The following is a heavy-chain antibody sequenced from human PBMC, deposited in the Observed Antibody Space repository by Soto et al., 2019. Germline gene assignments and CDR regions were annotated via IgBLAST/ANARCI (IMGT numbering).Heavy chain of an antibody. CDR3: SIEGRYCSSTSCYKDYYYYGMDV. CDR2: TYYRSKWYN. J-gene: IGHJ6*02. D-gene: IGHD2-2*02. V-gene: IGHV6-1*01. CDR1: GDSVSSNSAA. Sequence: SQTLSLTCAISGDSVSSNSAAWNWIRQSPSRGLEWLGRTYYRSKWYNDYAVSVKSRITINPDTSKNQFSLQLNSVTPEDTAACGGSIEGRYCSSTSCYKDYYYYGMDVCGPGTTVTVSS.